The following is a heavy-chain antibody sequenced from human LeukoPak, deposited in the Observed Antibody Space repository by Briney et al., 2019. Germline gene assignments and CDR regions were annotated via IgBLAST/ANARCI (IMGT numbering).Heavy chain of an antibody. CDR3: ARGGGSGSYSTDY. Sequence: GGSLRLSCAASGFTFSSYSMNWVRQAPGKGLEWVSSISSSSSYIYYADSVKGRFTISRDNAKNSLYLQMNSLRAEDTAVYYYARGGGSGSYSTDYWGQGTLVTVSS. J-gene: IGHJ4*02. CDR1: GFTFSSYS. CDR2: ISSSSSYI. V-gene: IGHV3-21*01. D-gene: IGHD3-10*01.